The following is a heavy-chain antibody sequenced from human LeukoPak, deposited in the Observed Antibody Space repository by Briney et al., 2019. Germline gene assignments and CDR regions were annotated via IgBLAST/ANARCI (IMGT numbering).Heavy chain of an antibody. V-gene: IGHV3-48*03. Sequence: GGSLRLSCAASGFTFSSYEMNWVRQAPGKGLEWVSYISSSGSTIYYADSVKGRFTISRDNAKNSLYLQMNSLRAEDTAVYYCARDIYYYDSSGYYFPGGSDYWGQGTLVTVSS. CDR3: ARDIYYYDSSGYYFPGGSDY. D-gene: IGHD3-22*01. J-gene: IGHJ4*02. CDR1: GFTFSSYE. CDR2: ISSSGSTI.